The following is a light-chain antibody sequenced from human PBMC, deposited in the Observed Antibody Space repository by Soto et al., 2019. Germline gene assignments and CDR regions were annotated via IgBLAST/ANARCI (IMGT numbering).Light chain of an antibody. CDR2: DAS. Sequence: EIVLTQSPATLSLSPGERATLSCRASQSVSSYLAWYQQKPGQAPRLLIYDASNRATGIPARLSGSGSGTDFTLTIISLEPEDFAVYYCQQRSNWLLTFGGGTKVDIK. J-gene: IGKJ4*01. CDR1: QSVSSY. CDR3: QQRSNWLLT. V-gene: IGKV3-11*01.